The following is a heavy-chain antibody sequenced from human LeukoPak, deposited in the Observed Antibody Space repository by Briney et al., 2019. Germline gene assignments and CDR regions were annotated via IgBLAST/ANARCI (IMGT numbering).Heavy chain of an antibody. J-gene: IGHJ6*03. CDR2: IRYDGSNK. D-gene: IGHD6-13*01. CDR3: AKKWAAAGTLYYYYYMDV. V-gene: IGHV3-30*02. CDR1: GFTFSSYG. Sequence: PGGSLRLSCAASGFTFSSYGMHWVRQAPGKGLEWVAFIRYDGSNKYCADSVKGRFTISRDNSKNTLYLQMNSLRAEDTAVYYCAKKWAAAGTLYYYYYMDVWGKGTTVTISS.